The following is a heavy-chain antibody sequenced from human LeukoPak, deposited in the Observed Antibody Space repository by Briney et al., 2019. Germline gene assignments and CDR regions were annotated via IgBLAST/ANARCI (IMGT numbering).Heavy chain of an antibody. CDR1: GGSISSSSYY. V-gene: IGHV4-39*07. CDR2: IYYSGST. Sequence: SETLSLTCTVSGGSISSSSYYWGWLRQPPGKGLEWIGSIYYSGSTYYNPSLKSRVTISVDTSKNQFSLKLTSVTAADTAVYYCARGLRHAVRGVARYMGHYYGLDVWGQGTTVTVSS. J-gene: IGHJ6*02. D-gene: IGHD3-10*01. CDR3: ARGLRHAVRGVARYMGHYYGLDV.